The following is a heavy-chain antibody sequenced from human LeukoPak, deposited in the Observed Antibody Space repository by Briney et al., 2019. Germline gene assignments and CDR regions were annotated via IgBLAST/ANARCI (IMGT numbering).Heavy chain of an antibody. CDR3: ARGGGLDV. D-gene: IGHD3-16*01. V-gene: IGHV3-7*03. CDR2: INHNGNVN. CDR1: GFTFSSYW. Sequence: GGSLRLSCAASGFTFSSYWMNWARQAPGKGLEWVAGINHNGNVNYYVDSVKGRFTISRDNAKNSLYLQMSNLRAEDTAVYFCARGGGLDVWGQGATVTVSS. J-gene: IGHJ6*02.